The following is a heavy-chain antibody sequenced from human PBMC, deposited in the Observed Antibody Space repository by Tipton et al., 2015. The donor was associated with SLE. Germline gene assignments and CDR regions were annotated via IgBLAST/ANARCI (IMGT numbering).Heavy chain of an antibody. CDR1: GGSISSGGYY. V-gene: IGHV4-31*03. CDR2: MYHSGST. CDR3: ARLGTGIFDY. Sequence: TLSLTCTVSGGSISSGGYYWSWIRQHPGKGLEWIGYMYHSGSTYYNPSLKSRVTISVDTSKNQFSLKLSSVTAADTAVYYCARLGTGIFDYWGQGTLVTVSS. D-gene: IGHD1-1*01. J-gene: IGHJ4*02.